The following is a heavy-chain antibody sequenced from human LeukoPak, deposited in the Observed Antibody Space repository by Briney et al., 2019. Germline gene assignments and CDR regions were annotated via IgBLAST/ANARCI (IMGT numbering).Heavy chain of an antibody. CDR2: ISGSGGST. J-gene: IGHJ3*02. V-gene: IGHV3-23*01. CDR1: GFTFSTFA. Sequence: GGSLRLSCAASGFTFSTFAMIWVRQPPGKGLEWVSAISGSGGSTYYADSVKGRFTISRDNSKNTLYLQMNSLRAEDTTVYYCARASDDAFDIWGQGTMVTVSS. CDR3: ARASDDAFDI.